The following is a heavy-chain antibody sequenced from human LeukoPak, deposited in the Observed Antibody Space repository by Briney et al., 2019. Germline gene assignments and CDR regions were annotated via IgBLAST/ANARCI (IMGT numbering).Heavy chain of an antibody. V-gene: IGHV1-2*02. CDR3: ARHLIQGGEE. CDR1: GYTFTGYY. CDR2: INPNSGGT. J-gene: IGHJ4*02. D-gene: IGHD5-18*01. Sequence: ASVKVSCKTSGYTFTGYYIHWVRQAPGQGLEWMGWINPNSGGTDYTQKFQGRVTMTRDTSISTAYMELSRLKSDDTAVYYCARHLIQGGEEWGQGTLDTVSS.